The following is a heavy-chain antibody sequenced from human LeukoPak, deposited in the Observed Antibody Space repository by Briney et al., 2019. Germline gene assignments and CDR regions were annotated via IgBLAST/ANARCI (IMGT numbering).Heavy chain of an antibody. D-gene: IGHD6-6*01. CDR2: IKQDGSEK. V-gene: IGHV3-7*01. CDR1: GFTFSSFW. CDR3: ASGRIVARSPFGY. J-gene: IGHJ4*02. Sequence: GGSLRLSCAASGFTFSSFWMSWVRQAPGKGLEWVANIKQDGSEKYYADSVKGRFTISRDNAKNSLYLQMNSLRAEDTAVYYCASGRIVARSPFGYWGQGTLVTVSS.